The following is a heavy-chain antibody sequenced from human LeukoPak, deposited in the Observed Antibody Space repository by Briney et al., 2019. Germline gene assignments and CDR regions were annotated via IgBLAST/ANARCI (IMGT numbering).Heavy chain of an antibody. CDR3: ARGKADYYDSSGYSADFDY. V-gene: IGHV4-34*01. Sequence: SETLSLTCAVYGGSFSGYYWSWIRQPPGKGLEWIGEINHSGSTNYNPSLKSRVTISVDTSKNQFSLKLSSVTAADTAVYYCARGKADYYDSSGYSADFDYWGQGTLATVSS. CDR2: INHSGST. J-gene: IGHJ4*02. CDR1: GGSFSGYY. D-gene: IGHD3-22*01.